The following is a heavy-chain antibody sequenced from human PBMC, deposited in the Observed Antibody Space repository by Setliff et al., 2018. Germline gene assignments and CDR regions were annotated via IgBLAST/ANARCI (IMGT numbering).Heavy chain of an antibody. CDR3: ARARDTSGYFQYYFDF. V-gene: IGHV4-4*07. D-gene: IGHD3-22*01. Sequence: PSETLSLTCTVSGGSISSYYWSWIRQPAGKGLEWIGRIYTSGSTNYNPSLKSRVTMSVDTSKNQFSLKLSSVTAADTAVYYCARARDTSGYFQYYFDFWGQGTLVTAPQ. J-gene: IGHJ4*02. CDR1: GGSISSYY. CDR2: IYTSGST.